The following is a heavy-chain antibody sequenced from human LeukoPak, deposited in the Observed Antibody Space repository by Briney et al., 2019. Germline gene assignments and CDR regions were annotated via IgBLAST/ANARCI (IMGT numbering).Heavy chain of an antibody. Sequence: SVKVSCKASGGTFSSYAISWVRQAPGQGLEWMGGIIPIFGTANYAQKFQGRVTITADESASTGYMELSSLRSEDTAVYYCASQTYYYDSSGYYYGGYWGQGTLVTVSS. CDR2: IIPIFGTA. CDR1: GGTFSSYA. CDR3: ASQTYYYDSSGYYYGGY. J-gene: IGHJ4*02. V-gene: IGHV1-69*13. D-gene: IGHD3-22*01.